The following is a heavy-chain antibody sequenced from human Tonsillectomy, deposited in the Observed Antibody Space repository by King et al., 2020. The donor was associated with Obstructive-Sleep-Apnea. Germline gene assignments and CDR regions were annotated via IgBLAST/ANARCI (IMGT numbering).Heavy chain of an antibody. V-gene: IGHV3-30*04. CDR1: GFTFSTSS. CDR3: ARYNRQLFVDY. D-gene: IGHD1-14*01. CDR2: ISSDGNYK. J-gene: IGHJ4*02. Sequence: VQLVESGGGVVQPGTSLRLSCAASGFTFSTSSIHWVRQAPGKGLEWVAVISSDGNYKYYADSVKGRFTISRDNSINNLYLQMSSLRSDDAATYYCARYNRQLFVDYWGQGTLVTVSA.